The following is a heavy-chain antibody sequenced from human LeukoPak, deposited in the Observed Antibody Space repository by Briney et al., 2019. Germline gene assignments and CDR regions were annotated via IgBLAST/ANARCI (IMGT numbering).Heavy chain of an antibody. V-gene: IGHV1-2*02. CDR3: ARAVTMVRGVIDY. CDR1: GYTFTGYY. D-gene: IGHD3-10*01. J-gene: IGHJ4*02. CDR2: INPNSGGT. Sequence: GASVKVSCKASGYTFTGYYMHWVRQAPGQGPEWMGWINPNSGGTNYAQKFQGRVTMTRDTSISTAYMELSRLRSDDTAVYYCARAVTMVRGVIDYWGQGTLVTVSS.